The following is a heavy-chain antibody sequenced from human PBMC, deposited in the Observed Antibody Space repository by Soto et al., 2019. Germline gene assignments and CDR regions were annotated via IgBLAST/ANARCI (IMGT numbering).Heavy chain of an antibody. J-gene: IGHJ4*02. Sequence: SETLSLTCTVSGGSISSGGYFWSWIRQPPGKGLEWIGNIFYSGTTYYNPSLKSRVTISGDASKNQFSLKLSSVTAADTAVYFCARGLPYWGQGTLVTVSS. CDR3: ARGLPY. D-gene: IGHD5-18*01. CDR2: IFYSGTT. V-gene: IGHV4-31*03. CDR1: GGSISSGGYF.